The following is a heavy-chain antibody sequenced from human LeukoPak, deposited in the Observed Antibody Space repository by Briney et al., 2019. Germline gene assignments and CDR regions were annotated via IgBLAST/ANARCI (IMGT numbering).Heavy chain of an antibody. CDR3: ARDENDFWSGPGWFDP. V-gene: IGHV3-30-3*01. Sequence: GGSLRLSCAASGFTFSSYAMHWVRQAPGKGLEWVAVISYDGSNKYYADSVKGRFTISRDNSKNTLYLQMNSLRAEDTAVYYCARDENDFWSGPGWFDPWGQGTLVTVSS. J-gene: IGHJ5*02. CDR2: ISYDGSNK. D-gene: IGHD3-3*01. CDR1: GFTFSSYA.